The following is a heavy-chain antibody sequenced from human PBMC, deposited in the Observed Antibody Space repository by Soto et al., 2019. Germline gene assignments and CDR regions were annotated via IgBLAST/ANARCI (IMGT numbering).Heavy chain of an antibody. CDR2: ISPSSTTI. CDR1: GFSFSSHS. Sequence: GGSLRLSCAASGFSFSSHSMNWVRQAPGKGLEWVSYISPSSTTIYYADSVKGRLTISSDNDKNSLYLQMNSLRDEDTAVYNCARTRHGDSYRSAYYYYGLDVWGQGTTVTVSS. CDR3: ARTRHGDSYRSAYYYYGLDV. D-gene: IGHD5-18*01. J-gene: IGHJ6*02. V-gene: IGHV3-48*02.